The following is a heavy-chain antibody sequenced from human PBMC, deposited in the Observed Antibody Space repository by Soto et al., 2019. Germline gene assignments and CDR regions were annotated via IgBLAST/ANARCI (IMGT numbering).Heavy chain of an antibody. J-gene: IGHJ4*02. Sequence: QVQLVESGGGVVQPGRSLRLSCAASGFTFSSYGMHWVRQAPGKGLEWVAVISYDGSNKYYADSVKGRFTISRDNSKNTLYLQMNSLRAEDTAVYYCAKARGSYFDYWGQGTLVTVSS. CDR1: GFTFSSYG. CDR3: AKARGSYFDY. V-gene: IGHV3-30*18. D-gene: IGHD1-26*01. CDR2: ISYDGSNK.